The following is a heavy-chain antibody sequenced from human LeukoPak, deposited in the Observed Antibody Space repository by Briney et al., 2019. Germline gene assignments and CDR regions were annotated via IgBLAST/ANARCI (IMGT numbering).Heavy chain of an antibody. CDR2: ISSSSSTI. D-gene: IGHD3-10*01. CDR1: GFTFSSYS. J-gene: IGHJ6*03. V-gene: IGHV3-48*01. CDR3: ARVKAGYYYYMDV. Sequence: PGGSLRLSCAASGFTFSSYSMNWVRQAPGKGLEWVSYISSSSSTIYYADAVKGRFTISRDNAKNSLYLQMNSLRAEDTAVYYCARVKAGYYYYMDVWGKGTTVTVSS.